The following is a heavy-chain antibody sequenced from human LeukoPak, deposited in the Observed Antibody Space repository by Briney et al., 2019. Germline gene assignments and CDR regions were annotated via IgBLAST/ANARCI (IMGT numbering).Heavy chain of an antibody. Sequence: SGPTLCNPTPPLTLTFTFSGFSVSSGGGVGWIRKPPGKALEWLALIYRDDDKRYSPSMQKRLTVTKDTSKNEVVFNMTDMHPLDTATYFCVYRLGRWIFDYWGQGILVTVSS. CDR3: VYRLGRWIFDY. J-gene: IGHJ4*02. CDR1: GFSVSSGGG. D-gene: IGHD2-2*03. CDR2: IYRDDDK. V-gene: IGHV2-5*02.